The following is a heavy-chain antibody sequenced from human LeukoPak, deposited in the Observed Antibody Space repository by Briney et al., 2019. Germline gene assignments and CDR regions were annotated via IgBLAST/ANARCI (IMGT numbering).Heavy chain of an antibody. V-gene: IGHV3-23*01. J-gene: IGHJ4*02. D-gene: IGHD3/OR15-3a*01. CDR3: AKDPHNFWTGYFDY. Sequence: GGSLRLSCAASGFTFSSYAMSWVRQAPGEGLEWVSAISGSGGTTYYADSVKGHFTVSRDNSKNTLYLQMNSLRAEDTAVYYCAKDPHNFWTGYFDYWGQGTLVTVSS. CDR1: GFTFSSYA. CDR2: ISGSGGTT.